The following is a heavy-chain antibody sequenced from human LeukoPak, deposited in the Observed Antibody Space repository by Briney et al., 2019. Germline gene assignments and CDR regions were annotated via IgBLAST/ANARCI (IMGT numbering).Heavy chain of an antibody. J-gene: IGHJ5*02. CDR2: ISGSGGST. V-gene: IGHV3-21*01. D-gene: IGHD3-10*01. CDR1: GFTFSSYG. Sequence: PGGSLRLSCAASGFTFSSYGMHWVRQAPGKGLEWVSAISGSGGSTYYADSVKGRFTISRDNAKNSLYLQMNSLRAEDTAVYYCARDRYYGSGSPNWFDPWGQGTLVTVSS. CDR3: ARDRYYGSGSPNWFDP.